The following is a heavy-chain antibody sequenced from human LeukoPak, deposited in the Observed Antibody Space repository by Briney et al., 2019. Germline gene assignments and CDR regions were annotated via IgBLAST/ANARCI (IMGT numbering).Heavy chain of an antibody. CDR3: ARLRRNSDRSGFYYYYDY. CDR1: GFTFSSYS. J-gene: IGHJ4*02. D-gene: IGHD3-22*01. V-gene: IGHV3-21*01. Sequence: GGSLRLSCAASGFTFSSYSFNWVRQAPGKGLEWVSSINTDGTYIYYADSVRGRFTISRDNAENSLWLQMNSLRAEDSAVYYCARLRRNSDRSGFYYYYDYWGQGTLVTVSS. CDR2: INTDGTYI.